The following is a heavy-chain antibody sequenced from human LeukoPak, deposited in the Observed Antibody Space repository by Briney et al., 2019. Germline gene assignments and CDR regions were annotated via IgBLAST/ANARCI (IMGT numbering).Heavy chain of an antibody. Sequence: GASLRLSCAASGFTFRSYAMSWVRQAPGKGLEWVSTISGSGGSTYYADSVKGRFTISRDNSKNTVYLQMNRLRSEYTAVYYCAKDSGIYVDFDYWGQGTLVTVSS. J-gene: IGHJ4*02. CDR1: GFTFRSYA. D-gene: IGHD1-26*01. CDR2: ISGSGGST. CDR3: AKDSGIYVDFDY. V-gene: IGHV3-23*01.